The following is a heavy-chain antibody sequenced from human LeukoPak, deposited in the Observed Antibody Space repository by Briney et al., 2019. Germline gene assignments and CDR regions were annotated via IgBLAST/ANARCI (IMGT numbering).Heavy chain of an antibody. CDR3: ARSSSYYHFGMDV. J-gene: IGHJ6*02. CDR1: GFTFSRCA. D-gene: IGHD3-22*01. V-gene: IGHV3-30-3*01. CDR2: ISYDGSNK. Sequence: PGGSLRLSCVAPGFTFSRCAMHWVRQAPGKGLEWVAVISYDGSNKYYADSVKGRFTISRDNSKNTLYLQMNSLRAEDTAVYYCARSSSYYHFGMDVWGQGTTVTVSS.